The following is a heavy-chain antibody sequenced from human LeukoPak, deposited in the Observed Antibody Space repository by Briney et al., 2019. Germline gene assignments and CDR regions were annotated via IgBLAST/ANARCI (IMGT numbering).Heavy chain of an antibody. Sequence: GGSLRLSCAASGFTFNNFVMTWVRQAPGKGLEWVSGISGSGRSIYYTDSVKGRFTISRDNSKNTLYLQMTSLRAEDTAVYYCAKGGHYYDRFYYFDYWGQGTLVTVSS. J-gene: IGHJ4*02. D-gene: IGHD3-22*01. CDR2: ISGSGRSI. CDR3: AKGGHYYDRFYYFDY. V-gene: IGHV3-23*01. CDR1: GFTFNNFV.